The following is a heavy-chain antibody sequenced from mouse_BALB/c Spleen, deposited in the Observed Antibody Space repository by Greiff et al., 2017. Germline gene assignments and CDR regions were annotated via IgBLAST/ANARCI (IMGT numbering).Heavy chain of an antibody. J-gene: IGHJ4*01. CDR1: GYTFSSYW. CDR2: ILPGSGST. V-gene: IGHV1-9*01. CDR3: ARSWSGYDRMDY. Sequence: QVHVKQSGAELMKPGASVKISCKATGYTFSSYWIEWVKQRPGHGLEWIGEILPGSGSTNYNEKFKGKATFTADTSSNTAYMQLSSLTSEDSAVYYCARSWSGYDRMDYWGQGTSVTVSS. D-gene: IGHD2-2*01.